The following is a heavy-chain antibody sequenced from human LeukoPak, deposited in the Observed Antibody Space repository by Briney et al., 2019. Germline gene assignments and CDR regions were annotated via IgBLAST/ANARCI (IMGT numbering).Heavy chain of an antibody. D-gene: IGHD5-12*01. V-gene: IGHV3-74*01. CDR3: ARGGSLHGFDI. Sequence: GGSLRLSCAASGCTFSSYGIHWVRQAPGQGMVWVSRIDSGGTNTIYADSVKGRFTVTRDNAKNTLYLQMNSLRAEDTAVYYCARGGSLHGFDIWGQGTVVTVSS. CDR1: GCTFSSYG. J-gene: IGHJ3*02. CDR2: IDSGGTNT.